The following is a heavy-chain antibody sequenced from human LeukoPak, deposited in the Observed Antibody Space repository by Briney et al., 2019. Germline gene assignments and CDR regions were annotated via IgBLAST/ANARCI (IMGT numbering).Heavy chain of an antibody. CDR1: GGSIRTYY. CDR2: IYYSGST. V-gene: IGHV4-59*08. J-gene: IGHJ4*02. CDR3: ARLGTYYDILTGYLQLDY. D-gene: IGHD3-9*01. Sequence: NPSETLSLTCTVSGGSIRTYYWSWIRQPPGKGLEWIGYIYYSGSTNYNPSLKSRVTISVDTSKNQFSLKLSSVTAADTAVYYCARLGTYYDILTGYLQLDYWGQGTLVTVSS.